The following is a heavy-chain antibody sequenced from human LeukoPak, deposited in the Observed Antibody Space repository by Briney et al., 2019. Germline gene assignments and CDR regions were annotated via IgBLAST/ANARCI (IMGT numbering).Heavy chain of an antibody. Sequence: GGSLRLSCAASGFTFSSYSMNWVRQAPGKGPEWVSSISSSTTYIHYADSVKGRFTISRDNAKNSLFLRMNSLRADDTAVYYCAGAPYCGGDCYGAFDIWGQGTMVTVSS. D-gene: IGHD2-21*02. CDR2: ISSSTTYI. CDR3: AGAPYCGGDCYGAFDI. CDR1: GFTFSSYS. V-gene: IGHV3-21*01. J-gene: IGHJ3*02.